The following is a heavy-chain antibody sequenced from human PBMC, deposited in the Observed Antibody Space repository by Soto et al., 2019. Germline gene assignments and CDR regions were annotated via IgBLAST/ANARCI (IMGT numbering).Heavy chain of an antibody. J-gene: IGHJ4*01. CDR3: AKGGEKLPTPVAGTFYFDY. CDR1: GFTVSSYA. CDR2: ISGSGGST. V-gene: IGHV3-23*01. D-gene: IGHD6-19*01. Sequence: GGSLRLSSAASGFTVSSYAMSWVRQAPGKGLEWVSAISGSGGSTYYADSVKGRFTISRDNSKNTLYLQMNSLRAEDTAVYYCAKGGEKLPTPVAGTFYFDYCGHGTLVTV.